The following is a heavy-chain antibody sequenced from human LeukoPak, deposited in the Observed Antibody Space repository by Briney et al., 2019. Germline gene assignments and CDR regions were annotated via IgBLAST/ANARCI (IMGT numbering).Heavy chain of an antibody. CDR1: GFTFSSYG. D-gene: IGHD5-18*01. CDR3: AKGRIQLWLLDY. V-gene: IGHV3-30*18. Sequence: GGSLRLSCAASGFTFSSYGMHWVRQAPGKGLEWVAVISYDGSNKYYADSVKGRFTISRDNSKNTLYLQMNSLRAEDTAVYYCAKGRIQLWLLDYWGQETLVTVSS. CDR2: ISYDGSNK. J-gene: IGHJ4*02.